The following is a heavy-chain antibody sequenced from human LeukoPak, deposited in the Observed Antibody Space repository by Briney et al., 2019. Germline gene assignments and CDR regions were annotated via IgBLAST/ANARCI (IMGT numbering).Heavy chain of an antibody. CDR2: IYSGGST. D-gene: IGHD3-3*01. J-gene: IGHJ4*02. V-gene: IGHV3-66*01. CDR1: GFTVSSNY. Sequence: GGSLRLSCAASGFTVSSNYMSWVRQAPGKGLEWVSVIYSGGSTYYADSVKGRFTISRDNSKNTLYLQMNSLRAGDTAVYYCARDQYDFWSGYPSSTYFDYWGQGTLVTVSS. CDR3: ARDQYDFWSGYPSSTYFDY.